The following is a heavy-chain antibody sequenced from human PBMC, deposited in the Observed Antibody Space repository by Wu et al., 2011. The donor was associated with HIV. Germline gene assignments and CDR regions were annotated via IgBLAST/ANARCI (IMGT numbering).Heavy chain of an antibody. CDR1: GYTFSAYG. CDR3: ERGTYDQVRAFDI. D-gene: IGHD3-16*01. Sequence: QVQLVQSGAEVKKPGASVRVSCQASGYTFSAYGVNWVRQAPGQELEWMGWISAYNGRTDYAQKLQGRVTMTTDTSTRTAHMELRSLRSDDTAVYYCERGTYDQVRAFDIWGQGTMVTVSS. J-gene: IGHJ3*02. CDR2: ISAYNGRT. V-gene: IGHV1-18*01.